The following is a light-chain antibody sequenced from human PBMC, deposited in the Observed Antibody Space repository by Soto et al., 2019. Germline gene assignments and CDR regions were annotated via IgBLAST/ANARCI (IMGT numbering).Light chain of an antibody. CDR1: SSDVGGHNS. CDR2: EVS. V-gene: IGLV2-14*01. CDR3: SAYTGSSTL. J-gene: IGLJ2*01. Sequence: QSALAQPASVSGSPGQSITISCTGTSSDVGGHNSVSWYQQHPGKAPKLLLYEVSYRPSGVSDRFSGSKSGNTASLTVSGLQSEDAADYDCSAYTGSSTLVGGGTKLTVL.